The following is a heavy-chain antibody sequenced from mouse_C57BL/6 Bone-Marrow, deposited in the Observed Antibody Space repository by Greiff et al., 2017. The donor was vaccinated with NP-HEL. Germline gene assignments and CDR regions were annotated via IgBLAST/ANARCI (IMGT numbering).Heavy chain of an antibody. D-gene: IGHD1-1*01. CDR1: GYTFTDYE. CDR2: IDPETGGT. Sequence: QVHVKQSGAELVRPGASVTLSCKASGYTFTDYEMHWVKQTPVHGLEWIGAIDPETGGTAYNQKFKGKAILTADKSSSTAYMELRSLTSEDAAFYYCTRWGYGSSYGDYWGQGTTLTVSS. CDR3: TRWGYGSSYGDY. V-gene: IGHV1-15*01. J-gene: IGHJ2*01.